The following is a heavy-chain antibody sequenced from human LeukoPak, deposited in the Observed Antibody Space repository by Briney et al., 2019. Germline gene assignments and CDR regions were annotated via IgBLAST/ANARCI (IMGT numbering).Heavy chain of an antibody. J-gene: IGHJ4*02. V-gene: IGHV3-23*01. D-gene: IGHD3-3*01. CDR2: ITGSGGSA. Sequence: GGSLRLSCAASGLTFNSYDLSWVRQAPGKGLDWVSGITGSGGSAFYADSVKGRFTISRDNSKNTLYLQMNSLRAEDTAVYYCAKVSWSASDRHCWGQGTLITVSS. CDR3: AKVSWSASDRHC. CDR1: GLTFNSYD.